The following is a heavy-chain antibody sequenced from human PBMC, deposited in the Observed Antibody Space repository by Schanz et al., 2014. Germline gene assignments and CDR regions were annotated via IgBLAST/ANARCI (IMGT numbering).Heavy chain of an antibody. V-gene: IGHV1-69*02. CDR1: GGTFSTYT. Sequence: QVQLVQSGAEVKKPGSSVKVSCKLSGGTFSTYTISWVRQAPGQGLEWMGRIIPILGIANYAQKFQGRVTITADKSTSTASMELSSLRSEDTAVYYCARGPSQGYSYGHNIGAYYYGMDVWGQGTTVTVSS. CDR2: IIPILGIA. D-gene: IGHD5-18*01. CDR3: ARGPSQGYSYGHNIGAYYYGMDV. J-gene: IGHJ6*02.